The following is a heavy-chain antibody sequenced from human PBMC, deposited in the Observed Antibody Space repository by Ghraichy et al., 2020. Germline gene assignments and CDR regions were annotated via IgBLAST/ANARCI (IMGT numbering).Heavy chain of an antibody. CDR2: INPSSTSM. D-gene: IGHD2-2*01. J-gene: IGHJ6*02. V-gene: IGHV3-48*01. CDR1: GFSFSGYS. CDR3: ARDVAHCSDTNCYFVSYGWDV. Sequence: GGSLRLSCATSGFSFSGYSMNWVRQAPGKGLEWVSYINPSSTSMYYADSVKGRFTVFRDNANNSLYLQLNSLRAEDTAVYYCARDVAHCSDTNCYFVSYGWDVWGQGTTVTVSS.